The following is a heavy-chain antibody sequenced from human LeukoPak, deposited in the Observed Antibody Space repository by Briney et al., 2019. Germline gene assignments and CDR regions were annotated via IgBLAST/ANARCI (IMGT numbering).Heavy chain of an antibody. Sequence: PGGSLRLSCAASGFTFSHYAMHWVRQAPGKGLEWVALISHDGSSQYYADSVKGRFTISRDSSRNTLYLQMDSLRADDTAVYYCARERTGYYMACWGQGTLVTVSS. CDR3: ARERTGYYMAC. J-gene: IGHJ4*02. CDR1: GFTFSHYA. CDR2: ISHDGSSQ. D-gene: IGHD3/OR15-3a*01. V-gene: IGHV3-30-3*01.